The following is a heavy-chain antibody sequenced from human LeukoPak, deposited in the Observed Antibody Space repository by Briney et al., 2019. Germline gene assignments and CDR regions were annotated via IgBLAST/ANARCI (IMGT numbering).Heavy chain of an antibody. CDR3: ARFGADRDTYYDILAGHYSRHMDV. CDR1: GGSISTSY. D-gene: IGHD3-9*01. V-gene: IGHV4-59*01. J-gene: IGHJ6*03. CDR2: IHSSGST. Sequence: SETLSLTCTIFGGSISTSYWSWIRQSPGKGLEWIGYIHSSGSTNYNPSLDSRATISIDTSKNQSSLRLSSVTAADTAVYYCARFGADRDTYYDILAGHYSRHMDVWGKGTTVTISS.